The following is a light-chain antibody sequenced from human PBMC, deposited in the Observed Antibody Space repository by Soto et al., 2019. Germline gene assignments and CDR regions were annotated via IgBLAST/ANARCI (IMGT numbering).Light chain of an antibody. CDR1: QYISTY. J-gene: IGKJ1*01. V-gene: IGKV1-8*01. CDR3: QQYFRLRT. CDR2: AAS. Sequence: AIRMTQSPSSLSASTGDSVTITCRASQYISTYLAWYQQKPGEAPNLLIYAASTLQSGVPSRFSGSGSGTDFTLTISDLHSEDFETYYCQQYFRLRTFGPGTKVEVK.